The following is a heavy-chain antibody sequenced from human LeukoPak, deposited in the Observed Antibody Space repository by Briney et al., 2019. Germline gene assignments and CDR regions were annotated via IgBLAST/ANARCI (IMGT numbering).Heavy chain of an antibody. D-gene: IGHD1-1*01. CDR3: ARAAFSANDNRGFDS. Sequence: SETLSVPCAVSGYSISSGYYWAWIRQPPGKGLEWIGSIDHRGNTFYNPSLKSRVTTSVDTSKNQFSLRLKSVTAADTAVYYCARAAFSANDNRGFDSWGQGTLVTVSS. J-gene: IGHJ4*02. CDR1: GYSISSGYY. V-gene: IGHV4-38-2*01. CDR2: IDHRGNT.